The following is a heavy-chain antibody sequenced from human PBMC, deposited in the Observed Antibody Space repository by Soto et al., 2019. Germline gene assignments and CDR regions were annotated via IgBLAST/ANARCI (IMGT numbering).Heavy chain of an antibody. V-gene: IGHV3-48*02. CDR3: AREGDGYYDFLTGYYTVLNYFDY. CDR2: ISSSSSTI. Sequence: GGSLRLSCAASGFTFSSYSMNWVRQAPGKGLEWVSYISSSSSTIYYADSVKGRFTISRDNAKNSLYLQMNSLRDEDTAVYYCAREGDGYYDFLTGYYTVLNYFDYWGQGTLVTVSS. J-gene: IGHJ4*02. D-gene: IGHD3-9*01. CDR1: GFTFSSYS.